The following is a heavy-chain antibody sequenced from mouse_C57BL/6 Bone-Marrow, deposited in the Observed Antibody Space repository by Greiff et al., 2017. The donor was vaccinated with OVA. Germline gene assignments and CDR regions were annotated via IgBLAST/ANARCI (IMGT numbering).Heavy chain of an antibody. V-gene: IGHV5-4*01. CDR3: AREGGNYAFAY. CDR2: ISDGGSYT. Sequence: EVKLMESGGGLVKPGGSLKLSCAASGFTFSSYAMSWVRQTPEKRLEWVATISDGGSYTYYPDNVKGRFTISRDNAKNNLYLQMSTLKSEDTAMYYCAREGGNYAFAYWGQGTLVTVSA. D-gene: IGHD2-1*01. CDR1: GFTFSSYA. J-gene: IGHJ3*01.